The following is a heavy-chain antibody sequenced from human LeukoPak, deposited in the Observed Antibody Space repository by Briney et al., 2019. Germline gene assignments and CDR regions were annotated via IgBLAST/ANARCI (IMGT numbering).Heavy chain of an antibody. CDR1: GCRFTSYW. CDR2: IYPGDSDT. CDR3: ARHLVVAANPTFDY. J-gene: IGHJ4*02. D-gene: IGHD2-15*01. Sequence: GASLQISFKGSGCRFTSYWIGWGRQMPGKGVGWMGIIYPGDSDTRYSPSFQGQVTISADKSISTAYLQWSSLKASDTAMYYCARHLVVAANPTFDYWGQGTLVTVSS. V-gene: IGHV5-51*01.